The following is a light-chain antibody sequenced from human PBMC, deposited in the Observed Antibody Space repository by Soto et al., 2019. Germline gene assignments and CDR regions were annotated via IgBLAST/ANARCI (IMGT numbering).Light chain of an antibody. CDR2: VAS. V-gene: IGKV1-39*01. Sequence: DIQMTQSPSSLSASIGDRVTITCRASQNISTYLNWYQQRPGKAPKVLIYVASTLQSGVSSRFSGSGSGTDFTLTINSLQPEDFATYYCHQAYSIPRTFGQGTTVEI. CDR1: QNISTY. CDR3: HQAYSIPRT. J-gene: IGKJ1*01.